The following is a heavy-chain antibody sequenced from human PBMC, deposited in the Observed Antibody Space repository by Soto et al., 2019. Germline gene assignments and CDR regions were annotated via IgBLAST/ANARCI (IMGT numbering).Heavy chain of an antibody. CDR3: AHRLYDSSGYAFDY. J-gene: IGHJ4*02. CDR2: IYWDEDK. CDR1: GFSLSTSGVG. D-gene: IGHD3-22*01. Sequence: QITLKESGPTLVKPTQTLTLTCTFSGFSLSTSGVGVGWIRQPPGKALEWLAPIYWDEDKRYRPSLKSRVTVTKDSSKHQVVLTMTNMDSVDTATYYCAHRLYDSSGYAFDYWGQGTLVTVS. V-gene: IGHV2-5*02.